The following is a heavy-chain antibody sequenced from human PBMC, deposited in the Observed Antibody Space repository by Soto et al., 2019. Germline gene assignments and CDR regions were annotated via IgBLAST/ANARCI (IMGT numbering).Heavy chain of an antibody. Sequence: GASVKVSCKASGFTFTSSAVQWVRQARGQRLEWIGWIVAGSGNTNYAQKFQERVTITRDMSTSTAYMELSSLRSEDTAVYYCAADVQLWANAFDIWGQGTMVTVSS. J-gene: IGHJ3*02. CDR2: IVAGSGNT. CDR3: AADVQLWANAFDI. V-gene: IGHV1-58*01. D-gene: IGHD5-18*01. CDR1: GFTFTSSA.